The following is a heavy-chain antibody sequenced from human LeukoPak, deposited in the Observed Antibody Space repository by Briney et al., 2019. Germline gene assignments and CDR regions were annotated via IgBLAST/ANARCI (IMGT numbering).Heavy chain of an antibody. CDR2: ISYDGSNT. Sequence: PGRSLRLSCATSGFTFSTYGMHWVRQAPGKGLEWVTLISYDGSNTLYANSVKGRFTISRDNSKNTLYLQMNSLSAEDTAVYYCAKDWGISRQLVDPYWGQGTLVTVSS. J-gene: IGHJ4*02. V-gene: IGHV3-30*18. CDR1: GFTFSTYG. CDR3: AKDWGISRQLVDPY. D-gene: IGHD3-16*01.